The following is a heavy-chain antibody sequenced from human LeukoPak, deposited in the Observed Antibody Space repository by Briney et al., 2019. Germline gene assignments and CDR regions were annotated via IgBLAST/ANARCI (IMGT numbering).Heavy chain of an antibody. Sequence: GGSLRLSCAASGFTFDDYAMHWVRHAPGKGLEWVSGFSWNSGSIGYADSVKGRFTISRDNAKNSLYLQMNSLRAEDTALYYCAKDHGWFGVSDAFDIWGQGTMVTVSS. CDR1: GFTFDDYA. J-gene: IGHJ3*02. CDR3: AKDHGWFGVSDAFDI. D-gene: IGHD3-10*01. CDR2: FSWNSGSI. V-gene: IGHV3-9*01.